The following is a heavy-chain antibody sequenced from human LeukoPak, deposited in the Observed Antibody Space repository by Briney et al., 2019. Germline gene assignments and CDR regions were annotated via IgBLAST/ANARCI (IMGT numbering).Heavy chain of an antibody. J-gene: IGHJ4*02. CDR2: VYNGGYT. CDR3: ASEQLVTYYFDN. V-gene: IGHV4-61*02. Sequence: SQTLSLTCTVSGASTRSGTSYWSWIRRPAGRGLEWIGRVYNGGYTTYNPSLKSRVSMSVDTSKNQFSLELTSVTAADTAVYYCASEQLVTYYFDNWGQGTLVTVSS. CDR1: GASTRSGTSY. D-gene: IGHD2-21*02.